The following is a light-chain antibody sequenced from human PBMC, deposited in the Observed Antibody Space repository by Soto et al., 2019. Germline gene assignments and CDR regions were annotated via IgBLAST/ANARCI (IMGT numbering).Light chain of an antibody. CDR2: DVS. J-gene: IGLJ3*02. Sequence: QPVLTQPRSVSGSPGQSVTISCTGTSSDVGGYNYVSWYQRHPGKAPKLIIYDVSKRPSGVPDRFSGSKSGNTASLIISGLQAEDEAEYNCCSFVGTYTLVFGGGTKVTVL. CDR1: SSDVGGYNY. V-gene: IGLV2-11*01. CDR3: CSFVGTYTLV.